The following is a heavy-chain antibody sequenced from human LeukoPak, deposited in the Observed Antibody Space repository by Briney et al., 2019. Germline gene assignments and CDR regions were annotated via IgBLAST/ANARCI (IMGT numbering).Heavy chain of an antibody. J-gene: IGHJ4*02. CDR3: ARGGMGQQLVLAH. CDR1: GGSFSGYY. V-gene: IGHV4-34*01. Sequence: PSETLSLTCAVDGGSFSGYYWTWIRQPPGKGLEWIGEINHSGGTNYNPSLKSRVTISVDTSKNQFSLRLSSVTAADTAVYYCARGGMGQQLVLAHWGQGTLVTVSS. D-gene: IGHD6-13*01. CDR2: INHSGGT.